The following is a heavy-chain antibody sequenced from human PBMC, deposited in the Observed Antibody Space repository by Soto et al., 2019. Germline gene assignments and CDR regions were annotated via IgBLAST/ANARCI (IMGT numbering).Heavy chain of an antibody. J-gene: IGHJ6*02. CDR1: GFTFSSYG. D-gene: IGHD5-18*01. V-gene: IGHV3-33*05. CDR3: ARSGYSYGNYYYYGMDV. Sequence: PGGSLRLSCRTSGFTFSSYGMHWVRQAPGKGPEWVAFISNDGSKTDYADSVKGRFTVSRDNPKNTLFLQMNSLRAEDTAVYYCARSGYSYGNYYYYGMDVWGQGTTVTVSS. CDR2: ISNDGSKT.